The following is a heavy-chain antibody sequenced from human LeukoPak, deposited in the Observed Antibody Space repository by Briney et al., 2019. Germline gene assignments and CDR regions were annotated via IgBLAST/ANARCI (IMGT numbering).Heavy chain of an antibody. J-gene: IGHJ3*02. Sequence: GGSLRLSCAASGFTFSSYWMSWVRQAPGKGLEWVANINQDGSEKYYVDSVKGRFTISRDNAKNSLYLQMNSLRAEDTAVYYCASERSIYALDPFDIWGQGTMVTVSS. CDR1: GFTFSSYW. V-gene: IGHV3-7*05. CDR2: INQDGSEK. CDR3: ASERSIYALDPFDI. D-gene: IGHD2/OR15-2a*01.